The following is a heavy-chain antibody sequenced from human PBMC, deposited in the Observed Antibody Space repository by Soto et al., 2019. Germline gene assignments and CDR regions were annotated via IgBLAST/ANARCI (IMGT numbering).Heavy chain of an antibody. CDR3: ARPAVAGQLLCDY. Sequence: ASVKVSCKASGYSFTGYYMHWVRQAPGQGLEWMGWISAYNGNTNYAQKLQGRVTMTTDTSTSTAYMELRSLRSDDTAVYYCARPAVAGQLLCDYWGQGTLVTVSS. V-gene: IGHV1-18*04. D-gene: IGHD6-19*01. CDR1: GYSFTGYY. J-gene: IGHJ4*02. CDR2: ISAYNGNT.